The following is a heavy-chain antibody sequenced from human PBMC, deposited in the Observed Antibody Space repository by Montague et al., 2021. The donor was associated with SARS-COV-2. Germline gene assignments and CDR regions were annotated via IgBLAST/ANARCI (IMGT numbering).Heavy chain of an antibody. CDR2: ISSSSSYI. D-gene: IGHD5-12*01. CDR1: GFTFSSYS. J-gene: IGHJ4*02. Sequence: SLRLSCAASGFTFSSYSMNWVRQAPGKGLEWVSSISSSSSYIYYADSVRGRFTISRDNAKDSLYLQMNSLRAEDTAVYYCARGYSGYDYDYWGQGTLVTVSS. V-gene: IGHV3-21*01. CDR3: ARGYSGYDYDY.